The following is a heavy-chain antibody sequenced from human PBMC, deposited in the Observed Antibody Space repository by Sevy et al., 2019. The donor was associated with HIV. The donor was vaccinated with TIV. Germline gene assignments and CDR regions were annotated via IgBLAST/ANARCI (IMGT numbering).Heavy chain of an antibody. J-gene: IGHJ6*02. CDR1: GGSISSYY. V-gene: IGHV4-4*07. CDR2: IYTSGST. CDR3: ARDVGIAVAGTPEGMDV. D-gene: IGHD6-19*01. Sequence: SETLSLTCTVSGGSISSYYWSWIRQPAGKGLEWIGRIYTSGSTNYNPSLKSRVTKSVDTSKNQFSLKLSSVTAADTAVYYCARDVGIAVAGTPEGMDVWGQGTTVTVSS.